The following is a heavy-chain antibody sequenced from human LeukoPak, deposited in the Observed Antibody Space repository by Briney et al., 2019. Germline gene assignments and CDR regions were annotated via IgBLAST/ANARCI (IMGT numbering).Heavy chain of an antibody. D-gene: IGHD6-13*01. Sequence: PGGSLRLSCAASGFTFSSYGMHWVRQAPGKGLEWVAVISYDGSNKYYADSVKGRFTISRDNSKNTLYLQMNSLRAEDTAVYYCAKGLTPSRYSSSWPGDYYYYYGMDVWGQGTTVTVSS. J-gene: IGHJ6*02. V-gene: IGHV3-30*18. CDR3: AKGLTPSRYSSSWPGDYYYYYGMDV. CDR2: ISYDGSNK. CDR1: GFTFSSYG.